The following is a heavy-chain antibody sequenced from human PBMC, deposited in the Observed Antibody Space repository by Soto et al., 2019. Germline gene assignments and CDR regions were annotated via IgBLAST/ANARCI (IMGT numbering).Heavy chain of an antibody. CDR1: GGSFSGYY. D-gene: IGHD2-15*01. V-gene: IGHV4-34*01. CDR2: INHSGST. Sequence: KPSETLSLTCAVYGGSFSGYYWSWIRQPPGKGLEWIGEINHSGSTNYNPSLKSRVTISVDTSKNQFSLKLSSVTAADTAVYYCARVLGPWGVVAATFDYWGQGTLLTVSS. J-gene: IGHJ4*02. CDR3: ARVLGPWGVVAATFDY.